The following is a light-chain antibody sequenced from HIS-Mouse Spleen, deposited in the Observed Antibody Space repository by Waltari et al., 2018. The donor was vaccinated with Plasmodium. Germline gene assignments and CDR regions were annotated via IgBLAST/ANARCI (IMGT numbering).Light chain of an antibody. CDR1: QSVSSN. Sequence: ELVMTQSPATLSVSPGERATLSCRASQSVSSNLAWYQQKPGQAPRLLIYGASTRATGIPARFSGSGSGTEFTLTISSLQSEDFAVYYCQQYNNWQTFGQGTKLEIK. V-gene: IGKV3-15*01. CDR2: GAS. J-gene: IGKJ2*01. CDR3: QQYNNWQT.